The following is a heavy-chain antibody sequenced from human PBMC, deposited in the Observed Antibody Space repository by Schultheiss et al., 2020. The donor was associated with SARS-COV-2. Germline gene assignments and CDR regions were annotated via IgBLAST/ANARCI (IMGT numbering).Heavy chain of an antibody. CDR2: ISSDGTVT. D-gene: IGHD3-9*01. CDR1: GFTFSSYW. J-gene: IGHJ5*02. CDR3: ARDSRRYCDSPTCRWFDP. V-gene: IGHV3-74*01. Sequence: GESLKISCDVSGFTFSSYWMHWVRQVPGKGLVWVARISSDGTVTSYADSVKGRFTISRDNARNALYLQMNSLRAEDTAVYYCARDSRRYCDSPTCRWFDPWGQGTLVTVSS.